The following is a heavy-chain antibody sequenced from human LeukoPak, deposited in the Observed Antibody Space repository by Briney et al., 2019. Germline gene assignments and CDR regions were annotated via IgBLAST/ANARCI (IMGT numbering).Heavy chain of an antibody. D-gene: IGHD4-17*01. Sequence: GGSLRLSCAASGFTFSDYAMHWVRQAPGKGLEWVAVISKDGSDKYYPGSVRGRFTISRDNSKNTIYLQMDSLRAEDTAIYYCARAGGSTVSHSDYWGQGTLVTVSS. J-gene: IGHJ4*02. CDR1: GFTFSDYA. CDR2: ISKDGSDK. CDR3: ARAGGSTVSHSDY. V-gene: IGHV3-30-3*01.